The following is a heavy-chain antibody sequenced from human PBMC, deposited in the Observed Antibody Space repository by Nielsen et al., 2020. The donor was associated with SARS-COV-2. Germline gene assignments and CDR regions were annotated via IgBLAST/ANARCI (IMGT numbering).Heavy chain of an antibody. V-gene: IGHV4-39*07. Sequence: SETLSLTCTVSGGSISSSSYYWGWIRQHPGKGLEWIGYIYYSGSTYYNPSLKSRVTISVDRSKNQFSLKLSSVTAADTAVYYCARVFGEVYGMDVWGQGTTVTVSS. CDR3: ARVFGEVYGMDV. CDR2: IYYSGST. D-gene: IGHD3-10*02. CDR1: GGSISSSSYY. J-gene: IGHJ6*02.